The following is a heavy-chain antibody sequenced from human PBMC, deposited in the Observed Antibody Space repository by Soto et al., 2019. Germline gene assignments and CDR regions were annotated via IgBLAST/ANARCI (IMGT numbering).Heavy chain of an antibody. V-gene: IGHV1-8*01. CDR2: MNPNSGNT. CDR1: GYTSTSYD. CDR3: ARWVVVVPAYYYYGMDV. D-gene: IGHD2-2*01. J-gene: IGHJ6*02. Sequence: ASVKVSCKASGYTSTSYDINWVRQATGQGLEWMGWMNPNSGNTGYAQKFQGRVTMTRNTSISTAYMELSSLRSEDTAVYYCARWVVVVPAYYYYGMDVWGQGTTVTVSS.